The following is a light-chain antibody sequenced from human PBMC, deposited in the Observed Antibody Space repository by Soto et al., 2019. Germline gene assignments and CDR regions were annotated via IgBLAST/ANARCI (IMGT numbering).Light chain of an antibody. Sequence: QSALTQPASVSGSPGQSITISCSGTSNDVGGYDYVSWYQQHPGKAPKLVIYEVSNRPSWVSNGFSGSKSGNTASLTISGLQPEDDADYYCNSYTSSSTLVFGGGTKVTVL. V-gene: IGLV2-14*01. J-gene: IGLJ2*01. CDR3: NSYTSSSTLV. CDR1: SNDVGGYDY. CDR2: EVS.